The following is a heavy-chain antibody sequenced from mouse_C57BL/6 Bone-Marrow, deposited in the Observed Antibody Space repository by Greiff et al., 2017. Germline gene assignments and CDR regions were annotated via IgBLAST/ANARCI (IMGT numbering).Heavy chain of an antibody. CDR3: ARSYYYGSSPSYFDY. V-gene: IGHV1-64*01. Sequence: QVQLQQSGAELVKPGASVKLSCKASGYTFTSYWMHWVKQRPGQGLEWIGMIHPNSGSTNYNEKFKSKATLTVDKSSSTAYMQLSSLTSEDSAVYYCARSYYYGSSPSYFDYWGQGTTLTVSS. J-gene: IGHJ2*01. CDR2: IHPNSGST. CDR1: GYTFTSYW. D-gene: IGHD1-1*01.